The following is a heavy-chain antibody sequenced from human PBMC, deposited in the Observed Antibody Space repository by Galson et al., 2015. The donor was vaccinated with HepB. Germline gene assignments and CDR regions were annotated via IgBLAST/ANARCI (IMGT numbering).Heavy chain of an antibody. CDR1: GFAFSSSI. CDR2: ISSSSYI. CDR3: ARGLLSGVVVTPTGY. J-gene: IGHJ4*02. Sequence: SLRLSCAASGFAFSSSIMNWVRQAPGKGLEWVSSISSSSYIYYADSVKGRFTISRDNAKNSLYPQMNSLRAEDTAVYYCARGLLSGVVVTPTGYWGQGTLVTVSS. V-gene: IGHV3-21*01. D-gene: IGHD2-21*02.